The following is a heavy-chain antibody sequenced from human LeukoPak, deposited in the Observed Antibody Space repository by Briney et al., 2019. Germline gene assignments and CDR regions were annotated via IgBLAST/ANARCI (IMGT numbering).Heavy chain of an antibody. J-gene: IGHJ4*02. D-gene: IGHD3-10*01. CDR2: IYSGGTT. CDR1: GFTFSSYA. V-gene: IGHV3-23*03. CDR3: ARKSDSLMLRGGDC. Sequence: PGGSLRLSCAASGFTFSSYAMSWVRQAPGKGLECVSIIYSGGTTYYADSVRGRSTISRDNSKNTLYLQMDRLRVEDTAVYYCARKSDSLMLRGGDCWGQGTLVTVSS.